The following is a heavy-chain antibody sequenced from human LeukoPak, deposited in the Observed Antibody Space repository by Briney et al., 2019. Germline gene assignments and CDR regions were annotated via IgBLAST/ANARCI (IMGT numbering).Heavy chain of an antibody. Sequence: GGSLRLSCAASGFTFSSYVMHWVRQAPGKGLEWVAVISYDGSNKYYADSVKGRFTISRDNSKNTLYLQMNSLRAEDTAAYYCAKEGQWLKEYYFDYWGRGNLVTVSS. CDR3: AKEGQWLKEYYFDY. D-gene: IGHD6-19*01. V-gene: IGHV3-30*18. J-gene: IGHJ4*02. CDR1: GFTFSSYV. CDR2: ISYDGSNK.